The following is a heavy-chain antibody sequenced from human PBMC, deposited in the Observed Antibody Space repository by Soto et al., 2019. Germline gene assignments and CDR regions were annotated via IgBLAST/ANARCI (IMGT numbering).Heavy chain of an antibody. CDR3: ARDLDSSSSSTEHNYYYYGMDV. J-gene: IGHJ6*02. CDR2: IWYDGSNK. V-gene: IGHV3-33*01. CDR1: GFTFSSYG. D-gene: IGHD6-6*01. Sequence: GGSLRLSCAASGFTFSSYGMHWVRQAPGKGLEWVAVIWYDGSNKYYADSVKGRFTISRDNSKNTLYLQMNSLRAEDTAVYYCARDLDSSSSSTEHNYYYYGMDVWGQGTTVTGS.